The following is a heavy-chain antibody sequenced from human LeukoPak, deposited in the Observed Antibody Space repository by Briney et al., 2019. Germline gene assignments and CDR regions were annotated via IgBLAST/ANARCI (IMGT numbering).Heavy chain of an antibody. V-gene: IGHV3-23*01. D-gene: IGHD1-26*01. CDR1: GFTFSTYA. J-gene: IGHJ4*02. CDR3: AKDEVVGATSDC. CDR2: ISGSGGNT. Sequence: GGSLRLSCAASGFTFSTYAMSWVRQAPGKGLEWVSTISGSGGNTYYADSVEGRFTISRDNSKNTLNLQMNSLRAEDTAVYYCAKDEVVGATSDCWGQGTLVTVSS.